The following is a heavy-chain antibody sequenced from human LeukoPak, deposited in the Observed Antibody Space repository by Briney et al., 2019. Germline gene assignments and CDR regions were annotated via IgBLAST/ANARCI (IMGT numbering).Heavy chain of an antibody. CDR3: ARDSSGGSGSYYARGGMDV. Sequence: GGSLRLSCAASGFTVSSNYMSWVRQASGKGLEWVSVIYSGGSTYYADSVKGRFTISRDNSKNTLYLQMNSLRAEDTAVYYCARDSSGGSGSYYARGGMDVWGQGTTVTVSS. CDR1: GFTVSSNY. D-gene: IGHD3-10*01. CDR2: IYSGGST. V-gene: IGHV3-66*01. J-gene: IGHJ6*02.